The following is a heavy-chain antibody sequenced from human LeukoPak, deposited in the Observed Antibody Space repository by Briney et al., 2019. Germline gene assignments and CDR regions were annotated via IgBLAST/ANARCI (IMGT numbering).Heavy chain of an antibody. V-gene: IGHV1-2*02. CDR2: INPKSGDT. CDR1: GYTFTGYY. J-gene: IGHJ4*02. CDR3: ARAHTYTITSVHNFNYLEY. Sequence: ASVKVSCKTSGYTFTGYYMHWVRQDPGQNLEWMGWINPKSGDTNYAQKFQDRITMTRDTSLSTFYMELSSLRSDDAAIYYCARAHTYTITSVHNFNYLEYWGRGTLVTVSS. D-gene: IGHD5-24*01.